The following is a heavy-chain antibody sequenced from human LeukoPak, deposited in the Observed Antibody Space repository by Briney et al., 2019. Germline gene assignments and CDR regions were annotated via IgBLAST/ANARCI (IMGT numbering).Heavy chain of an antibody. CDR3: ARSLFRMYYYYMDV. J-gene: IGHJ6*03. CDR1: GGSISSGSYY. V-gene: IGHV4-61*02. Sequence: TLSLTCTVSGGSISSGSYYWSWIRQPAGKGLEWIGRIYTSGSTNYNPSLKSRVTISVDTSKNQFSLKLSSVTAADTAVYYCARSLFRMYYYYMDVWGKGTTVTVSS. CDR2: IYTSGST. D-gene: IGHD3-10*01.